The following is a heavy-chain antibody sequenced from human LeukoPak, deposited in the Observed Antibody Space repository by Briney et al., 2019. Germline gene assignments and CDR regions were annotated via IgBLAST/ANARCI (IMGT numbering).Heavy chain of an antibody. V-gene: IGHV1-24*01. CDR3: AREYCSGGSCYSGDY. CDR1: GYTLTELS. D-gene: IGHD2-15*01. CDR2: FDPEDGET. Sequence: GASVRVSCKVSGYTLTELSMHWVRQAPGKGLEWMGGFDPEDGETIYAQKFQGRVTMTTDTSTSTAYMELRSLRSDDTAVYYCAREYCSGGSCYSGDYWGQGTLVTVSS. J-gene: IGHJ4*02.